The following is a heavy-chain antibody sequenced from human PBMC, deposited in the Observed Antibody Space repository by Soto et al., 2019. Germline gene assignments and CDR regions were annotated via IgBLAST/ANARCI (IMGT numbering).Heavy chain of an antibody. CDR1: GGTFSSYA. CDR3: ARDRYRSSDPYYYYGMDV. Sequence: QVQLVQSGAEVKKPGSSVKVSCKASGGTFSSYAISWVRQAPGQGLEWMGGIIPIFGTANYAQKFQGRVTITADESTSTAYMELSSLRSEDTAVYYCARDRYRSSDPYYYYGMDVWGQGTTVTVSS. J-gene: IGHJ6*02. D-gene: IGHD6-6*01. V-gene: IGHV1-69*01. CDR2: IIPIFGTA.